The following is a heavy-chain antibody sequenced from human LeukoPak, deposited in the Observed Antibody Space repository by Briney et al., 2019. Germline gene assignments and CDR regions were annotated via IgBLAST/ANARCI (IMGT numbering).Heavy chain of an antibody. Sequence: GGSLRLSCEASGFTFTDYSIHWVRQVPGKGLEWVSVITANNGSIGYADSVRGRFTISRDNAKNSLYLQMNSLRAEDTAVYYCARQQWLDGAYYFDYWGQGTLVTVSS. J-gene: IGHJ4*02. CDR2: ITANNGSI. CDR3: ARQQWLDGAYYFDY. CDR1: GFTFTDYS. D-gene: IGHD6-19*01. V-gene: IGHV3-9*01.